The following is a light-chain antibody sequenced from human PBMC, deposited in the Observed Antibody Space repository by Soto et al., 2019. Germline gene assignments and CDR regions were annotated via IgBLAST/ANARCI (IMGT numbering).Light chain of an antibody. CDR2: EVS. CDR1: NSDVGGYNY. CDR3: SSYTNRSTLV. Sequence: QSALTQPASVSGSPGQSITISCTGTNSDVGGYNYVSWYQQRPGKAPKLIISEVSARPSGVSNRFSGSKSGNTASLTISGLQAEDAADYFCSSYTNRSTLVFGVRTKVTVL. J-gene: IGLJ3*02. V-gene: IGLV2-14*01.